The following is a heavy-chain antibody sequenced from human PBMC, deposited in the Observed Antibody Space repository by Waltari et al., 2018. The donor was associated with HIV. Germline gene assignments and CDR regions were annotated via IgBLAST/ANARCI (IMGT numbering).Heavy chain of an antibody. D-gene: IGHD2-2*02. Sequence: QVQLVQSGAEVKKPGASAKSSCKTSGYTFTGYYMQWGRQAPGQGIEWTGWISLNNSATKYAQNSQSRVTMATDTSISAAYMELSRLTSDDTAVYYCARPPQAIGVGAWHGMDVWGQGTTVTVSS. V-gene: IGHV1-2*02. J-gene: IGHJ6*02. CDR3: ARPPQAIGVGAWHGMDV. CDR1: GYTFTGYY. CDR2: ISLNNSAT.